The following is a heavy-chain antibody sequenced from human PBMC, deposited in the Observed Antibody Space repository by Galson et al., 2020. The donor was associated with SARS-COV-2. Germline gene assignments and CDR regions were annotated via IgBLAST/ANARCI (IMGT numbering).Heavy chain of an antibody. J-gene: IGHJ4*02. CDR2: INASGRT. CDR3: ARDPCHRGAEDY. Sequence: SETLTLTCTVSGYSVNSETNLWSWIRQPAGQELEWIDRINASGRTYSNASLNSRVTISADTSKNQYSLKLNSVTAADTAIYFCARDPCHRGAEDYWGQGILVTVSS. V-gene: IGHV4-61*02. CDR1: GYSVNSETNL.